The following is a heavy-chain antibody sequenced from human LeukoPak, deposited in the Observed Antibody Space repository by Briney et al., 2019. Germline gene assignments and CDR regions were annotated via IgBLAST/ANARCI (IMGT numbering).Heavy chain of an antibody. CDR2: IYYSGST. D-gene: IGHD3-22*01. CDR3: ARDFESYDSSGYYYGYFDY. J-gene: IGHJ4*02. CDR1: GGSISSHY. V-gene: IGHV4-59*11. Sequence: SETLSLTCTVSGGSISSHYWSWIRQPPGKGLEWIGYIYYSGSTNYNPFLKSRVTISVDTSKNQFSLKLSSVTAADTAVYYCARDFESYDSSGYYYGYFDYWGQGTLVTVSS.